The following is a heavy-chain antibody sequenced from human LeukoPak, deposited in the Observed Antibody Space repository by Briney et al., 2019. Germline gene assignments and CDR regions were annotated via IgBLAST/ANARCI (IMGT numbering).Heavy chain of an antibody. Sequence: SQTLSLTCTVSGGSISSGSYYWSWIRQPAGKGLEWIGRIYTSGSTNYNPSLKSRVTMSVDTSKNQFSLNLSSVTALDTAVYYCARTGAHDAFDIWGQGTMVTVSS. V-gene: IGHV4-61*02. CDR1: GGSISSGSYY. CDR3: ARTGAHDAFDI. J-gene: IGHJ3*02. CDR2: IYTSGST.